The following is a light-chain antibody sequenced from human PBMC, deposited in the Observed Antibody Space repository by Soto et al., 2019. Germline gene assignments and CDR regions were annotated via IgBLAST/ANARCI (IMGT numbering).Light chain of an antibody. CDR2: EGG. CDR3: CSYAGTTTPVI. Sequence: QSALTQPASVSGSPGQSITISCTGTSSDVGSHNLVSWYQQHPGKAPKLMIYEGGKRPSGVSNRFSDSKSGNTASLTISGLQAEDEADYYCCSYAGTTTPVIFGGGTKLTVL. J-gene: IGLJ2*01. CDR1: SSDVGSHNL. V-gene: IGLV2-23*01.